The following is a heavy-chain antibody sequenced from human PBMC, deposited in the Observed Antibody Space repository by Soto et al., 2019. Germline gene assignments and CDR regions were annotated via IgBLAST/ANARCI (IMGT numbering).Heavy chain of an antibody. CDR3: ARDRRAARYLDY. Sequence: GGSLRLSCAASGFTFSSYAMHWVRQAPGKGLEYVSAISSNGGSTYYANSVKGRFTISRDNSKNTLYLQMGSLRAEDMAVYYCARDRRAARYLDYWGQGTLVTVSS. J-gene: IGHJ4*02. CDR1: GFTFSSYA. D-gene: IGHD6-6*01. V-gene: IGHV3-64*01. CDR2: ISSNGGST.